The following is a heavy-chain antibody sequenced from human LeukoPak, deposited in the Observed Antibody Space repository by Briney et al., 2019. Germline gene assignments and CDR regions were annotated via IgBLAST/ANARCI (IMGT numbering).Heavy chain of an antibody. CDR3: EKGLRHNWDYSVDY. V-gene: IGHV3-33*03. CDR1: GFSFSNYG. D-gene: IGHD1-7*01. CDR2: IWNDGSNR. Sequence: VGSLRLYCEASGFSFSNYGMHWVRQAPGKGLEWVAVIWNDGSNRNYGDSVKGRFTVFRDDSKNTLYLQMYSRRGEDTAVYYCEKGLRHNWDYSVDYCGQGTLVTVS. J-gene: IGHJ4*02.